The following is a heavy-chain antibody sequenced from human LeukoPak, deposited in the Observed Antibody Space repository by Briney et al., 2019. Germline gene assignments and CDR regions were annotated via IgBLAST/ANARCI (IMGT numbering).Heavy chain of an antibody. Sequence: GGSLRLSCAASGFTFSSYGMHWVRQAPGKGLEWVAFIRYDGSNKYYADSVKGRFTISRDNSKNTLYLQMNSLRAEDTAVYYCAKDQLDRIVSQLEVFDYWGQGTLVTVSS. V-gene: IGHV3-30*02. D-gene: IGHD1-1*01. CDR2: IRYDGSNK. CDR1: GFTFSSYG. CDR3: AKDQLDRIVSQLEVFDY. J-gene: IGHJ4*02.